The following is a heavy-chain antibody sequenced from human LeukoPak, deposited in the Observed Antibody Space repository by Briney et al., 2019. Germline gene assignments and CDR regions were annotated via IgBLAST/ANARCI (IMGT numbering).Heavy chain of an antibody. V-gene: IGHV5-51*01. CDR2: IYPSYSDA. Sequence: GESLKVSCKISGYKLTNNWIGWVRQVPRKGLEWMGLIYPSYSDAKYSPSFQGQVTLSVDASISTAYLQLSGLRASDTAIYYCVRFALTSSLDHWGQGTLVTVSS. CDR3: VRFALTSSLDH. D-gene: IGHD6-13*01. J-gene: IGHJ5*02. CDR1: GYKLTNNW.